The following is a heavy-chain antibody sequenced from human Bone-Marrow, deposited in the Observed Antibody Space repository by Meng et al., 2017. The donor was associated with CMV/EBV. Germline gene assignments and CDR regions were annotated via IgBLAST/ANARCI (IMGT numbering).Heavy chain of an antibody. CDR3: ARGYSSSWPFDY. V-gene: IGHV4-59*01. CDR1: GGSTSNYY. CDR2: IHYSGTT. Sequence: SETLSLTCTVSGGSTSNYYWSWIRQPPGKRLEWIGYIHYSGTTNYNPSLKSRVTISVDRSKNQFSLKVNSVTAADTAVYYCARGYSSSWPFDYWGQGTLVAVSS. J-gene: IGHJ4*02. D-gene: IGHD6-13*01.